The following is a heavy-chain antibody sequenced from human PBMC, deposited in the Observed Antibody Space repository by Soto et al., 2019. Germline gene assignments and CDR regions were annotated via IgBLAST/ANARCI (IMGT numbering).Heavy chain of an antibody. CDR3: ARESPAPFYFVGMDD. CDR2: ISGYNGNT. J-gene: IGHJ6*02. V-gene: IGHV1-18*01. D-gene: IGHD1-26*01. Sequence: QVQLVQSRGEVKKPGASVKVSCKTSGYSFTTYGISWVRQAPGQGLEWMGWISGYNGNTNYAQKLKGRLTMTTDKSTTTAYMELRRLTVEDTDVYLCARESPAPFYFVGMDDWGQGSTVTVSS. CDR1: GYSFTTYG.